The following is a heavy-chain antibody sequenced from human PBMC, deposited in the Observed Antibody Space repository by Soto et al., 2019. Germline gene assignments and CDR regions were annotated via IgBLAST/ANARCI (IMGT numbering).Heavy chain of an antibody. CDR2: IHYSGTT. D-gene: IGHD1-26*01. V-gene: IGHV4-30-4*01. Sequence: TLSLTCTVSGGSISSGDYYWSWIRQPPGKGLAWIAYIHYSGTTYYNPSLKSRVTISVDTSKNQFSLKLSSAAAADTAMYYCARSRYSGSYFLDYWGQGILVTVSS. CDR1: GGSISSGDYY. J-gene: IGHJ4*02. CDR3: ARSRYSGSYFLDY.